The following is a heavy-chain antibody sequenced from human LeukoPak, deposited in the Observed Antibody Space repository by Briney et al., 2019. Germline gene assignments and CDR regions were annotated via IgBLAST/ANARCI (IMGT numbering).Heavy chain of an antibody. J-gene: IGHJ1*01. CDR1: GYTFTSYD. V-gene: IGHV1-8*01. CDR3: ARGPGLNQYYQH. Sequence: ASVKVSCKASGYTFTSYDINWVRQATGQGLEWMGWMNPNSGNTGYAQKFQGRVTMTRNTSISTAYMGLSSLRSEDTAVYYCARGPGLNQYYQHWGQGTLVTVSS. D-gene: IGHD1-14*01. CDR2: MNPNSGNT.